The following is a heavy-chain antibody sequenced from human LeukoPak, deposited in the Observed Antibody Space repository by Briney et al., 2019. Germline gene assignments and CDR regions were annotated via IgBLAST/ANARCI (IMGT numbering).Heavy chain of an antibody. Sequence: PGGSLTLSCAAYRYTFSNNRRNWARQAPGKGLEWVGRIKSKTDGGTTDYAAPVKGRFTISRQHSKNTLYLQVCWLRMRHPTVYFCNPSYAVTTEFDYWGQGTLVTVSS. V-gene: IGHV3-15*07. CDR3: NPSYAVTTEFDY. J-gene: IGHJ4*02. D-gene: IGHD4-17*01. CDR1: RYTFSNNR. CDR2: IKSKTDGGTT.